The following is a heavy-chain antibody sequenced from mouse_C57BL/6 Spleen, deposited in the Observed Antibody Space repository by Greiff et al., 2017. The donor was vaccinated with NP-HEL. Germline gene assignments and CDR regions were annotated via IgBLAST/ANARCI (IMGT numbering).Heavy chain of an antibody. CDR2: ISAGGSYT. CDR1: GFTFSSYA. V-gene: IGHV5-4*01. CDR3: ARDGTVVAPSLAY. D-gene: IGHD1-1*01. J-gene: IGHJ3*01. Sequence: EVQGVESGGGLVKPGGSLKLSCAASGFTFSSYAMSWVRQTPEKRLEWVATISAGGSYTYYPDNVKGRFTISRDNAKNNPYLQMSHLKSEDTAMYYCARDGTVVAPSLAYWGQGTLVTVSA.